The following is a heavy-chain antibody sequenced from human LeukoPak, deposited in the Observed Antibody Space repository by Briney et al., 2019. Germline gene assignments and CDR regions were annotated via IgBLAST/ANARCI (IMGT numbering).Heavy chain of an antibody. Sequence: ASVKVSCKASGYTFTGYYMHWVRQAPGHGLEGMGWINTNSGGTNYAQKFQGRVTMTRDTSISTDYMELSRLSSDDTAVYYCARGPLTVAATPPDYWGQGTLVTVSS. J-gene: IGHJ4*02. CDR3: ARGPLTVAATPPDY. CDR1: GYTFTGYY. D-gene: IGHD2-15*01. V-gene: IGHV1-2*02. CDR2: INTNSGGT.